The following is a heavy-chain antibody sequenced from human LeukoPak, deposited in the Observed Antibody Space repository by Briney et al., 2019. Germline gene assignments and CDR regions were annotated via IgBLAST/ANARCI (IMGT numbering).Heavy chain of an antibody. CDR1: GYSFTSYW. CDR2: IYPGDSDT. V-gene: IGHV5-51*01. D-gene: IGHD3-22*01. Sequence: PGESLKISCKGSGYSFTSYWIGWVRQMPGKGLEWMGIIYPGDSDTRYSPSFQGQVTISVDKSTTTAYLHWSSLRASDTAMYYCARLCWYYYDSSGYDFDYWGQGTLVTVSS. J-gene: IGHJ4*02. CDR3: ARLCWYYYDSSGYDFDY.